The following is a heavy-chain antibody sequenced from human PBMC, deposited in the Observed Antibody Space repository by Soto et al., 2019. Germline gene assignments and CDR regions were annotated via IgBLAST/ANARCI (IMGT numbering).Heavy chain of an antibody. CDR1: GYTFTTSG. Sequence: QVQLVQSGPEVRKPGASVKVSCEASGYTFTTSGISWVRQVPGQGLEWMGWISTYNGDTNSAQNFQGRVLMTADTSTGTAYTELMSLKSDDTAVYYCARQGSWPYYYYGLDVWGQGTTVTVSS. CDR2: ISTYNGDT. D-gene: IGHD1-26*01. V-gene: IGHV1-18*01. CDR3: ARQGSWPYYYYGLDV. J-gene: IGHJ6*02.